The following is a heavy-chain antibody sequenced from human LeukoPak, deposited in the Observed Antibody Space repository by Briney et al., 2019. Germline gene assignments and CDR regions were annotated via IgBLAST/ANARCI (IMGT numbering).Heavy chain of an antibody. Sequence: VASVKVSCKASGGTFSSYAISWVRQAPGQGLEWMGRIIPILGIANYAQKFQGRVTITADKSTSTAYMELSSLRSEDTAVYYCARVGRGSYYFDYWGQGTLVTVSS. J-gene: IGHJ4*02. CDR3: ARVGRGSYYFDY. V-gene: IGHV1-69*04. CDR1: GGTFSSYA. D-gene: IGHD1-26*01. CDR2: IIPILGIA.